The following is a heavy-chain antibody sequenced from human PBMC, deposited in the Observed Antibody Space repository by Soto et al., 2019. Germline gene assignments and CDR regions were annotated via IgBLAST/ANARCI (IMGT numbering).Heavy chain of an antibody. CDR2: IYPGDSDT. V-gene: IGHV5-51*01. J-gene: IGHJ6*03. Sequence: GESLKISCKGSGYSFTSYWIGWVRQMPGKGLEWMGIIYPGDSDTRYSPSFQGQVTISADKSISTAYLQWSSLKASDTAMYYCARSNIVVEPADVNLIYYYYYMDVWGKGTTVTVSS. CDR3: ARSNIVVEPADVNLIYYYYYMDV. D-gene: IGHD2-2*01. CDR1: GYSFTSYW.